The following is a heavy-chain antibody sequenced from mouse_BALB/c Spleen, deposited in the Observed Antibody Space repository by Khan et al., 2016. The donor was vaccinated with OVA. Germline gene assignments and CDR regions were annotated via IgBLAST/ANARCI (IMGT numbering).Heavy chain of an antibody. J-gene: IGHJ3*01. D-gene: IGHD2-1*01. V-gene: IGHV5-9-3*01. CDR3: ARSPYGNFAY. CDR1: GFTFSTYA. CDR2: ISSDGDYT. Sequence: EVELVESGGGLVKPGGSLKLSCAASGFTFSTYAMSWVRQTPEKRLEWVATISSDGDYTYFPDNVTGRFTISRDNAKNTLCLQMTSLRSEDTAMYYWARSPYGNFAYWGQGTLVTVSA.